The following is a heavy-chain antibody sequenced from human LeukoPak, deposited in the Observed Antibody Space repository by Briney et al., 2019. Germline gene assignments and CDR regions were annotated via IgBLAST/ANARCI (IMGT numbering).Heavy chain of an antibody. V-gene: IGHV3-30*02. CDR2: IRYDGSNK. J-gene: IGHJ4*02. Sequence: GGSLRLSCAASGFTFSSYGMHWVRQAPGKGLEWVAFIRYDGSNKYYADSVKGRFTISRDNSKNTLYLQMNSLRAEDTAVYYCGSGERGARNPGFDYWGQGTLVTVSS. CDR3: GSGERGARNPGFDY. D-gene: IGHD3-10*01. CDR1: GFTFSSYG.